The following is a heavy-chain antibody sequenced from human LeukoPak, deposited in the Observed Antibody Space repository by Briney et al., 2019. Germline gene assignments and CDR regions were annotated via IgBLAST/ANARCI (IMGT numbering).Heavy chain of an antibody. Sequence: SETLSLTCTVSGGSISTYYWNWIRQPPGKGLEWIGYIYYSGSTNYNPSLKSRVTISVDTSKNHFSLKLSSVTAADTAVYYCARAPGGNAGNFQHWGQGTLVTVSS. CDR3: ARAPGGNAGNFQH. CDR1: GGSISTYY. V-gene: IGHV4-59*01. D-gene: IGHD4-23*01. J-gene: IGHJ1*01. CDR2: IYYSGST.